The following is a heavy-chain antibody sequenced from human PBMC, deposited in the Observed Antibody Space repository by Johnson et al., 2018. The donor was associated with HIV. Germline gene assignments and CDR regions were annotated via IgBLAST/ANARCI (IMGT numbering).Heavy chain of an antibody. Sequence: QVQLVESGGGVVQPGRSVRLSCTASGFTFSNYGMHWVRQPPGKGLEWVAVISDEGSNKYYADSVKGRFTISRDNSENTLYLQMNSLRGEETAVYYCAKDGPYSSGIDAFDILRQGTLVTVSS. V-gene: IGHV3-30-3*02. J-gene: IGHJ3*02. CDR1: GFTFSNYG. D-gene: IGHD6-19*01. CDR2: ISDEGSNK. CDR3: AKDGPYSSGIDAFDI.